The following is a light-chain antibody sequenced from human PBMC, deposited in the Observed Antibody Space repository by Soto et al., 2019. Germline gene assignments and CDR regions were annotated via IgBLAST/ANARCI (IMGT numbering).Light chain of an antibody. J-gene: IGLJ1*01. CDR3: GTWDRSLDSHYV. V-gene: IGLV1-51*01. CDR2: DNN. Sequence: QSVLTQPPSVSAAPGQKVTISCSGSSSNIGGNYVSWYQQLPGTPPKLLIYDNNKRPSGIPDRFSGSKSGTSATLGITGLQTGDEAEYYCGTWDRSLDSHYVFGTGTKVTVL. CDR1: SSNIGGNY.